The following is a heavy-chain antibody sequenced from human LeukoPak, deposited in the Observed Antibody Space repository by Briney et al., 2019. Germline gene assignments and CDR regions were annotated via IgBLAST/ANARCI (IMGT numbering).Heavy chain of an antibody. D-gene: IGHD5-24*01. CDR1: GGSISSSNYY. CDR2: MYYRGST. Sequence: SETLSLTCTVSGGSISSSNYYWGWIRQPPGKGLEWIGSMYYRGSTYYNPSLKSRVTISIDTSKNQFSLKLSSVTAADTSVYYCARMTTIGSYYIDNWGQGTLVTVSS. J-gene: IGHJ4*02. V-gene: IGHV4-39*01. CDR3: ARMTTIGSYYIDN.